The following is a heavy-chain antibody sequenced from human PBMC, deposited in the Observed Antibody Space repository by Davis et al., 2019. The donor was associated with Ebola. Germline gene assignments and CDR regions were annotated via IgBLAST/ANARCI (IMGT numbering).Heavy chain of an antibody. V-gene: IGHV4-59*12. CDR2: IYYSGST. J-gene: IGHJ6*02. D-gene: IGHD2-8*02. CDR1: GGSISSYY. CDR3: ARGVGCTGGVCYYYYYYGMDV. Sequence: MPSESLSLTCTVSGGSISSYYWSWIRQPPGKGLEWIGYIYYSGSTNYNPSLKSRVTISVDTSKNQFSLKLSSVTAADTAVYYCARGVGCTGGVCYYYYYYGMDVWGQGTTVTVSS.